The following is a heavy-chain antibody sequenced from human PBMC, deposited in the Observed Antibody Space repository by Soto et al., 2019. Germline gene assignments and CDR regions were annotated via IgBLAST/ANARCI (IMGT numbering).Heavy chain of an antibody. CDR2: ISYDGSNK. V-gene: IGHV3-30*18. Sequence: GGSLRLSYAASGFTFSGYGMHGVHQAPGKGLEWVAVISYDGSNKYYADSVKGRFTISRDNSKNTLYLQMNSLRAEDTAVYYCAKDLYGDVGDYWGQGTLVTVSS. CDR1: GFTFSGYG. CDR3: AKDLYGDVGDY. J-gene: IGHJ4*02. D-gene: IGHD4-17*01.